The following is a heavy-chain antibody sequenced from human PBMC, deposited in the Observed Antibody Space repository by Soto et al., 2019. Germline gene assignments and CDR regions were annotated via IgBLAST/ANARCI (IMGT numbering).Heavy chain of an antibody. Sequence: GGSLRLSCAASGFTFSSYGMHWVRQAPGKGLEWVAVISYDGSNKYYADSVKGRFTISRDNSKSTLYLQMNSLRAEDTAVYYCAKDRGSSSSYYYYGMDVWGQGTTVTVSS. D-gene: IGHD2-2*01. V-gene: IGHV3-30*18. CDR2: ISYDGSNK. J-gene: IGHJ6*02. CDR3: AKDRGSSSSYYYYGMDV. CDR1: GFTFSSYG.